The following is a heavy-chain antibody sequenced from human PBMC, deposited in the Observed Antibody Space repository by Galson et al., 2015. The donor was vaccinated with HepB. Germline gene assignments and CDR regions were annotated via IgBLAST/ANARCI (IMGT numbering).Heavy chain of an antibody. Sequence: SLRLSCAASGFTFSSYSMNWVRQAPGKGLEWVSYISSSSSTIYYADSVKGRFTISRDNAKNSLYLQMNSLRDEDTAVYYCARLYYDILTGYYKEYYYYGTDVWGQGTTVTVSS. V-gene: IGHV3-48*02. CDR3: ARLYYDILTGYYKEYYYYGTDV. CDR2: ISSSSSTI. D-gene: IGHD3-9*01. J-gene: IGHJ6*02. CDR1: GFTFSSYS.